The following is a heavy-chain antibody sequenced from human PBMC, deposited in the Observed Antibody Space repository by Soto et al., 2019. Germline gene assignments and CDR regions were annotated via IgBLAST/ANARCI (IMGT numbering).Heavy chain of an antibody. V-gene: IGHV3-23*01. Sequence: GGSLRLSCAASGFTFSSYAMSWVRQAPGKGLEWVSAISGSGGSTYYADSVKGRFTISRDNSKNTLYLQMNSLRAEDTAVYYCAKDWQGTVTTLIDYWGQGTLVTVSS. J-gene: IGHJ4*02. CDR3: AKDWQGTVTTLIDY. CDR2: ISGSGGST. D-gene: IGHD4-17*01. CDR1: GFTFSSYA.